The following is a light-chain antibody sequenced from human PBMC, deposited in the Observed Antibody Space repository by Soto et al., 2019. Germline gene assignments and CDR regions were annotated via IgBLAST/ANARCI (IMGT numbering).Light chain of an antibody. CDR1: QSISSW. CDR3: QQYNSYPHT. CDR2: KAS. J-gene: IGKJ4*01. Sequence: DIHMTQSPSTLSASVGDRVTITCRASQSISSWLAWYQQKPGKAPKLLIYKASSLESGVQSRFSGSGSGTECTLTISSLQPDDFATYYCQQYNSYPHTFGGGTKVEIK. V-gene: IGKV1-5*03.